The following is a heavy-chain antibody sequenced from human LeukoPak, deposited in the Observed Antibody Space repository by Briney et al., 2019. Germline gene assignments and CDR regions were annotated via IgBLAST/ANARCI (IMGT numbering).Heavy chain of an antibody. Sequence: GGSLRLSCAASGFTFSSYAMHWVRQAPGKGLEYVSAISSNGGSTYYANSVKGRFTISRDNSKNTLYLQMNSLRAEDTAVYYCARRDLTYFDAFDIWGQGTMVTVCS. CDR1: GFTFSSYA. V-gene: IGHV3-64*01. CDR3: ARRDLTYFDAFDI. CDR2: ISSNGGST. J-gene: IGHJ3*02. D-gene: IGHD2-21*02.